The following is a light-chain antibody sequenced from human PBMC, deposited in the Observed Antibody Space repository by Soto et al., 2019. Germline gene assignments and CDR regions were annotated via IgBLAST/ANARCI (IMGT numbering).Light chain of an antibody. CDR3: HQSDSIPET. J-gene: IGKJ1*01. CDR2: AAS. Sequence: DILMTQSPSSLSASVGDRVTITCRASQTISIFLNWYQQKPGKAPELLIYAASRLQSGFPSRFSGSGSGTDFTLTISSLPPEDFATDYCHQSDSIPETFGQGTKVEIK. V-gene: IGKV1-39*01. CDR1: QTISIF.